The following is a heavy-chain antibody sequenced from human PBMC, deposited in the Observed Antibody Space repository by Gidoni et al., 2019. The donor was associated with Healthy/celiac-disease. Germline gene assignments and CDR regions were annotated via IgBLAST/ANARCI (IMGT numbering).Heavy chain of an antibody. J-gene: IGHJ4*02. D-gene: IGHD6-19*01. CDR2: IYYSGST. CDR3: AHSLYSSGWYVDY. V-gene: IGHV4-39*01. Sequence: GKGLEWIGSIYYSGSTYYNPSLKSRVTISVDTSKNQFSLKLSSVTAADTAVYYCAHSLYSSGWYVDYWGQGTLVTVSS.